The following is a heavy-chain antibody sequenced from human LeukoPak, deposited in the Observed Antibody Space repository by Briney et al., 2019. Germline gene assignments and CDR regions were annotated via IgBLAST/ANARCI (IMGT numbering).Heavy chain of an antibody. V-gene: IGHV3-15*01. CDR1: GFSISNDW. CDR3: TLIQGRGSGSYYRDF. D-gene: IGHD3-10*01. J-gene: IGHJ4*02. Sequence: PGGSLRLSCAASGFSISNDWMSWVRQAPGKGLEGVARVKSRSAGETTDYAAPVKGRFTVSRDDSKNTLYLQMNGLKTEDTAVYYCTLIQGRGSGSYYRDFWGQGTLVTVSS. CDR2: VKSRSAGETT.